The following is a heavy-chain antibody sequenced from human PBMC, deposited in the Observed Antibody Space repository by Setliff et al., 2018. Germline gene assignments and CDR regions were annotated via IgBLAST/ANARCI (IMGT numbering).Heavy chain of an antibody. CDR3: ARSINMDRNWFDP. J-gene: IGHJ5*02. CDR2: INPNSGGT. D-gene: IGHD3-10*01. CDR1: GYTFIGYY. V-gene: IGHV1-2*02. Sequence: ASVKVSCKASGYTFIGYYMHWVRQAPGQGLEWMGWINPNSGGTNYAQKFQGRVTMTRDTSISTAYMELSRLRSDDTAVCYCARSINMDRNWFDPWGRGTLVTVSS.